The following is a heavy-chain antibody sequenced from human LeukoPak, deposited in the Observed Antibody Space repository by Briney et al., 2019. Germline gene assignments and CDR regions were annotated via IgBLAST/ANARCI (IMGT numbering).Heavy chain of an antibody. V-gene: IGHV4-59*01. CDR2: IYYSGST. CDR3: ARGELYCSSTSCYPNWFDP. J-gene: IGHJ5*02. CDR1: GGSISSYY. D-gene: IGHD2-2*01. Sequence: PSQTLSPTCTVSGGSISSYYWSWIRQPPGKGLEWIGYIYYSGSTNYNPSLKSRVTISVDTSKNQFSLKLSSVTAADTAVYYCARGELYCSSTSCYPNWFDPWGQGTLVTVSS.